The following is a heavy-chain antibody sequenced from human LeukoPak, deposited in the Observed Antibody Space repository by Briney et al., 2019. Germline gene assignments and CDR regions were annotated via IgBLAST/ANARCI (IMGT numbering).Heavy chain of an antibody. CDR2: ISGSGGST. V-gene: IGHV3-23*01. D-gene: IGHD6-6*01. Sequence: GGSLRLSCAASGFTFSSYAMSWVHQAPGKGLEWVSAISGSGGSTYYADSVKGRFTISRDNSKNTLYLQMDSLSAEDTALYYCAKSGSSSNHYYGMDVWGQGTTVTVSS. CDR1: GFTFSSYA. J-gene: IGHJ6*02. CDR3: AKSGSSSNHYYGMDV.